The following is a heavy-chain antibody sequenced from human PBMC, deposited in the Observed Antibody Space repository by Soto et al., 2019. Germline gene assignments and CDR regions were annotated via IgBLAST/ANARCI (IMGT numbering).Heavy chain of an antibody. V-gene: IGHV1-18*01. CDR3: ARGAVGIVVVPAAMAFDY. D-gene: IGHD2-2*01. CDR2: ISADTGNT. Sequence: QVQLVQSGAEVKKPGASVKVSCKASGYTFTSYCISWVRQAPGQGLEWRGWISADTGNTNYAQKLQGRVTMTTDTSTSSADMELRSLRSDDTALYYCARGAVGIVVVPAAMAFDYWGQGTLVTVSS. CDR1: GYTFTSYC. J-gene: IGHJ4*02.